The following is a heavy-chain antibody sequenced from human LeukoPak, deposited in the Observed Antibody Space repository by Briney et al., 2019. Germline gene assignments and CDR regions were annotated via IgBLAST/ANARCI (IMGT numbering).Heavy chain of an antibody. CDR2: ISAYNGNS. CDR3: AKDGGATSKHFAC. CDR1: GYIFTSNG. V-gene: IGHV1-18*01. D-gene: IGHD1-26*01. J-gene: IGHJ4*02. Sequence: ASVKVSCKASGYIFTSNGISWVRQAPGQGLEWMGWISAYNGNSDYAQKLQGRVTLTMDTSTNTAYMELRSLRSDDTAVYYCAKDGGATSKHFACWGQGTLVTVSS.